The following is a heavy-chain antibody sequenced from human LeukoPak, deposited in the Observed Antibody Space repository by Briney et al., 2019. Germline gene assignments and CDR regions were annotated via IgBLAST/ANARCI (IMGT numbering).Heavy chain of an antibody. V-gene: IGHV1-2*02. CDR2: INPNSGGT. CDR3: ARERYYYDSSGYYVKDY. Sequence: ASVKVSCKASGYTFTGHYMHWVRQAPGQGLEWIGWINPNSGGTNYAQKFQGRVTMTRDTSISTAYMELSRLRSDDTAVYYCARERYYYDSSGYYVKDYWGQGTLVTVSS. J-gene: IGHJ4*02. D-gene: IGHD3-22*01. CDR1: GYTFTGHY.